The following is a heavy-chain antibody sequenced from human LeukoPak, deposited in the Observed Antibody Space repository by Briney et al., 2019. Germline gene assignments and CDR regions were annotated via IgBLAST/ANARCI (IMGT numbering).Heavy chain of an antibody. J-gene: IGHJ4*02. CDR1: GGSFSGYY. D-gene: IGHD1-26*01. CDR2: IHHSGST. CDR3: ARGRFVMGMVGATDDY. Sequence: SETLSLTCAVYGGSFSGYYWSWIRQPPGKGLEWIGEIHHSGSTNYNPSLKSRVTISVDTSKNQFSLKLSSVTAADTAVYYCARGRFVMGMVGATDDYWGQGTLVTVSS. V-gene: IGHV4-34*01.